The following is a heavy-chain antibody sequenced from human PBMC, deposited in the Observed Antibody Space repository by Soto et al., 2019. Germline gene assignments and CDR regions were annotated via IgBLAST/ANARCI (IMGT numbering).Heavy chain of an antibody. CDR1: GGSISNYN. CDR2: IDYSGNT. CDR3: RGARPSLQEFDY. D-gene: IGHD4-4*01. Sequence: QVQLQESGPGLVKPSETLSLTCTVSGGSISNYNWNWIRQTPGKGLEWIGYIDYSGNTNYNPSLKSRVTISVDTSKNQVSLNVSSVTAAYSAVYYCRGARPSLQEFDYWGQGTLVTVSS. V-gene: IGHV4-59*01. J-gene: IGHJ4*02.